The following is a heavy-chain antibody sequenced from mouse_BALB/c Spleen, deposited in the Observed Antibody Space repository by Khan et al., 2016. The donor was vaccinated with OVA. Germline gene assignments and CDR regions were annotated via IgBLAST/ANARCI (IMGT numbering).Heavy chain of an antibody. D-gene: IGHD1-3*01. V-gene: IGHV1-5*01. CDR2: IYPGNSDT. Sequence: VQLQQSGTVLARPGASVKMSCKASGYSFTSYLIHWVKQRPGQGLEWIGGIYPGNSDTSYNQKFKDKAKLTAGTSASTAYMELSSLTNEDSAVYYCTRGGYSSFAYWGQGILVTVSA. CDR1: GYSFTSYL. CDR3: TRGGYSSFAY. J-gene: IGHJ3*01.